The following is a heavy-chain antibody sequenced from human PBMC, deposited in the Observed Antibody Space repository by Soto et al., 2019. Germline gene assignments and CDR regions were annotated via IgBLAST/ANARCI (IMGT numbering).Heavy chain of an antibody. CDR1: GGIFSTYG. Sequence: QVQLVQSGAQEKKPGSSVTVSCKSSGGIFSTYGISWVRQVPGQGLEWMGGIIPMVATTHYAQRFQGRVTIAADESTSTVSMDLGSLRSDDTAVYYCARRRLWSGSYEQMFYFDSWGQGTLVTVSS. CDR2: IIPMVATT. D-gene: IGHD3-3*01. V-gene: IGHV1-69*01. CDR3: ARRRLWSGSYEQMFYFDS. J-gene: IGHJ4*02.